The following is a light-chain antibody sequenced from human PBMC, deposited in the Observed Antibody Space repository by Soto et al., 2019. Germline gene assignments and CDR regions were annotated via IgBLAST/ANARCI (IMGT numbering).Light chain of an antibody. CDR1: QSVSRSY. Sequence: EIVLTQSPGTLSLSPGERAPLSCRASQSVSRSYLAWYQQKPGQAPRLLIYRASSRATGIPYRFSGSGSGTDFTLTINRLEPEDFAVYYCQHYGTTHYTFGPGTKGDIK. J-gene: IGKJ3*01. CDR2: RAS. V-gene: IGKV3-20*01. CDR3: QHYGTTHYT.